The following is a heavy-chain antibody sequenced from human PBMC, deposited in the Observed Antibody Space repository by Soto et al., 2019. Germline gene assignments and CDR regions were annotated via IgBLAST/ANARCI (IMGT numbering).Heavy chain of an antibody. V-gene: IGHV4-30-4*01. D-gene: IGHD2-2*01. Sequence: SETLSLTCSVSGGSISGGDYYWSWIRQPPGKGLEWIGYMFYVGATYYNPSLKSRVTISVDTSKNQFSLKLSSVTAADTAVYHCARVXRFCSSPSCRGRNWFDPWGQGTLVTVSS. CDR1: GGSISGGDYY. CDR3: ARVXRFCSSPSCRGRNWFDP. CDR2: MFYVGAT. J-gene: IGHJ5*02.